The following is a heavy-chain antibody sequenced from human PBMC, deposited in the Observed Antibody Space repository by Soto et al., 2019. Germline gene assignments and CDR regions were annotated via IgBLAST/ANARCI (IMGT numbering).Heavy chain of an antibody. Sequence: QVQLVESGGGVVQPGRSLRLSCAASGFTFSSYGMHWVRQAPGKGLEWVAVIWYDGSNKYYADSVKGQFTISRDNSKNTLYLQMDSLGAEDTAVYYCARERKTTIFGVVPSYAFDSWGQGTMVTVSS. CDR2: IWYDGSNK. CDR3: ARERKTTIFGVVPSYAFDS. V-gene: IGHV3-33*01. J-gene: IGHJ3*02. D-gene: IGHD3-3*01. CDR1: GFTFSSYG.